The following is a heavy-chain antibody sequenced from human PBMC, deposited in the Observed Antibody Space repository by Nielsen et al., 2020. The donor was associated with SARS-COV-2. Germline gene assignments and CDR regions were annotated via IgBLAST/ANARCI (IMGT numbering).Heavy chain of an antibody. V-gene: IGHV4-59*08. CDR3: ARRADYYDSSAYYY. Sequence: SETLSLTCTVSGGSISSYYWSWIRQPPGKGLEWIGYIYYSGSTNYNPSLKSRVTISVDTSKNQFSLKLSSVTAADTAVYYCARRADYYDSSAYYYWGQGILVTVSS. J-gene: IGHJ4*02. CDR2: IYYSGST. D-gene: IGHD3-22*01. CDR1: GGSISSYY.